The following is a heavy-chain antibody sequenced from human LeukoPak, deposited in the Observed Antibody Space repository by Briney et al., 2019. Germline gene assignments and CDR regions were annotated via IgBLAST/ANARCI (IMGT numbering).Heavy chain of an antibody. Sequence: SETLSLTCAVSGGSISSSDWWTWVRLPPGKGLEWIGEIYHSGSTNYNPSLKTRVTISVDKSKNHFSLKLSSVTAADTAVYYCAELGITMIGGVWGKGTTVTISS. J-gene: IGHJ6*04. D-gene: IGHD3-10*02. CDR3: AELGITMIGGV. CDR1: GGSISSSDW. CDR2: IYHSGST. V-gene: IGHV4-4*02.